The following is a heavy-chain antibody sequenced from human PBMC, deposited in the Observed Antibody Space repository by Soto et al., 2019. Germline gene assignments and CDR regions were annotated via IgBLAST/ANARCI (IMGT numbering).Heavy chain of an antibody. CDR2: TIPLHNTP. CDR3: AIWSRWNPLYYRVMDV. V-gene: IGHV1-69*06. CDR1: GGALTNFG. D-gene: IGHD1-1*01. J-gene: IGHJ6*02. Sequence: QVQLLQSGAEVKKPGSSVKVSCKVSGGALTNFGLNWLRHVPGKGLEWLGGTIPLHNTPNYSLKCLGRGSVTADITSSTVYMHLSGLTSDDTATYYCAIWSRWNPLYYRVMDVWGQGTTFTV.